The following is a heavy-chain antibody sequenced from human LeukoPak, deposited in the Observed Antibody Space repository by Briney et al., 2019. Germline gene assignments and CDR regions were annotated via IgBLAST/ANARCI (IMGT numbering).Heavy chain of an antibody. V-gene: IGHV1-2*02. D-gene: IGHD1-26*01. J-gene: IGHJ4*02. CDR1: GYRFSGYY. CDR3: ARGARIVVGATSGYFDY. Sequence: ASVKVSCKASGYRFSGYYMHWVRQAPGQGLEWMGWINPNSGGTKYAQKFQGRVTMTRDTSITTAYMELRRLRSDDTAVYYCARGARIVVGATSGYFDYWGQGTLVTVSS. CDR2: INPNSGGT.